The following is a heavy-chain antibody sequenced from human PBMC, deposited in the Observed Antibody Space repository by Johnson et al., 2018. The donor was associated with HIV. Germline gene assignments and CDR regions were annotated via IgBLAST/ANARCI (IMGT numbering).Heavy chain of an antibody. Sequence: EMQLVESGGGLVEPGGSLRLSCAASGFTFSGYAMSWVRQAPGKGLEWVSTISNSGGDTYYADSVKGRFTISRDNSKNTLYLQMNGLRADDTAVYYCAKVGGGGFDIWGKGTMVTVCS. CDR1: GFTFSGYA. J-gene: IGHJ3*02. CDR2: ISNSGGDT. CDR3: AKVGGGGFDI. V-gene: IGHV3-23*04. D-gene: IGHD2-15*01.